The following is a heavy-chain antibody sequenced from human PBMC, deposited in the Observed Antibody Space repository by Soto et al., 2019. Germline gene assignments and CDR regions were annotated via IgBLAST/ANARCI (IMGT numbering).Heavy chain of an antibody. J-gene: IGHJ4*02. CDR2: IIPILGIA. CDR1: GGTFSSYT. CDR3: ARGFEAGGWFEIDY. D-gene: IGHD6-19*01. Sequence: SVKVSCKASGGTFSSYTISWVRQAPGQGLEWMGRIIPILGIANYAQKLQGRVTMTTDTSTSTAYMELRSLRSDDTAVYYCARGFEAGGWFEIDYWGQGTLVTVSS. V-gene: IGHV1-69*02.